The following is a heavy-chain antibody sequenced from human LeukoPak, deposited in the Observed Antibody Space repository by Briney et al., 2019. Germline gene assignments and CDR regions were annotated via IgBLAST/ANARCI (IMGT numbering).Heavy chain of an antibody. CDR3: ARMTPDSPSFDF. CDR1: GFSLTTRQMI. Sequence: ESGPALVRPTQTGTLTCTFSGFSLTTRQMIVAWIRQSPGKAPEWLARIDWDDERFYSTSLRTRLTITKDPSKNQVVLTMTNMDPADTGTYYCARMTPDSPSFDFWGQGILVTVSS. J-gene: IGHJ4*02. CDR2: IDWDDER. D-gene: IGHD1-14*01. V-gene: IGHV2-70*04.